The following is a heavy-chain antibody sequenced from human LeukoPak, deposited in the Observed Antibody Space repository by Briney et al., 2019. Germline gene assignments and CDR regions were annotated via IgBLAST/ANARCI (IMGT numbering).Heavy chain of an antibody. CDR3: ARGGYDSGSYYKGPLYYFDY. D-gene: IGHD3-10*01. Sequence: GGSLRLSCAASGFTFSSYGMSWVRQAPGKGLEWVSAISGSGGSTYYADSVKGRFTISRDNSKNTLYLQMNSLRAEDTAVYYCARGGYDSGSYYKGPLYYFDYWGQGTLVTVSS. CDR1: GFTFSSYG. V-gene: IGHV3-23*01. CDR2: ISGSGGST. J-gene: IGHJ4*02.